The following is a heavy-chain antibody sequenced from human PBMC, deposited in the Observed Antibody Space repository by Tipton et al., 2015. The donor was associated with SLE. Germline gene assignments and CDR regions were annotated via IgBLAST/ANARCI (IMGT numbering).Heavy chain of an antibody. J-gene: IGHJ5*02. D-gene: IGHD2-15*01. CDR3: ARDPSLGYCSGGSCYSYNWFDP. Sequence: LRLSCTVSGGSISSYYWSWIRQPPGKGLEWIGYIYYSGSTNYNPPLKSRVTISVDTSKNQFSLKLSSVTAADTAVYYCARDPSLGYCSGGSCYSYNWFDPWGQGTLVTVSS. CDR1: GGSISSYY. V-gene: IGHV4-59*01. CDR2: IYYSGST.